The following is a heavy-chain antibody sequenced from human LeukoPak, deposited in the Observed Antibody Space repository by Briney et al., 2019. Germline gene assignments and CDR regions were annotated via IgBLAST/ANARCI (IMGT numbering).Heavy chain of an antibody. CDR2: INPDSGGT. J-gene: IGHJ4*02. D-gene: IGHD5-24*01. CDR3: ARDRGDGYNAYYFDF. CDR1: GYTFTGYY. V-gene: IGHV1-2*02. Sequence: ASVKVSCKASGYTFTGYYMHWVRQAPGQRLEWGGWINPDSGGTEYAQKCQARVTMTRDTSITTAYMELSRLRSDDTAVYYCARDRGDGYNAYYFDFWGQGTLVTVSS.